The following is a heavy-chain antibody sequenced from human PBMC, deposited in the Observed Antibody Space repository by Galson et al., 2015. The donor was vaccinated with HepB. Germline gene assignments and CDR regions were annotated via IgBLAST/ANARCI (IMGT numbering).Heavy chain of an antibody. D-gene: IGHD3-10*02. CDR1: GFTFGDYS. V-gene: IGHV3-49*03. CDR2: IRNKAYGETT. CDR3: SRGHLFGVI. J-gene: IGHJ4*02. Sequence: SLRLSCAGSGFTFGDYSLNWFRQAPGKGLEWVGFIRNKAYGETTQYAASVEGRFTISRDDSKSIAYLQMDSLKTEDTAVYFCSRGHLFGVIWGQGTLVTVSS.